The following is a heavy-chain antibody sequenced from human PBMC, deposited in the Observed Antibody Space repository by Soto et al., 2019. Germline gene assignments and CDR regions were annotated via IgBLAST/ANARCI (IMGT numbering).Heavy chain of an antibody. CDR1: GFTFSGSS. Sequence: EVQLVESGGGLVRPGGSLKVSCTVSGFTFSGSSIHWVRHSSGRGLEWVGRMRSGAKNFATEYGASMKGRFIISRDDSKNTAYLEMNSLTADHTAVYYCQLRDNMDVWGKGTTV. V-gene: IGHV3-73*01. J-gene: IGHJ6*04. CDR3: QLRDNMDV. CDR2: MRSGAKNFAT.